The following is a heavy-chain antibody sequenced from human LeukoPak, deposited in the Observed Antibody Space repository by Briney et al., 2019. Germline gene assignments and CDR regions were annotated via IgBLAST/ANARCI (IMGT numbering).Heavy chain of an antibody. Sequence: SETLFLTCTVSGGSISSYYWSWIRQPPGKGLEWIGYIFYSGSTNYNPSLKSRVTISVDTSKNQFSLKLSSVTAADTAVYYCARIEDSNVRFDYWGQGTLVTVSS. CDR1: GGSISSYY. V-gene: IGHV4-59*01. J-gene: IGHJ4*02. D-gene: IGHD4-11*01. CDR2: IFYSGST. CDR3: ARIEDSNVRFDY.